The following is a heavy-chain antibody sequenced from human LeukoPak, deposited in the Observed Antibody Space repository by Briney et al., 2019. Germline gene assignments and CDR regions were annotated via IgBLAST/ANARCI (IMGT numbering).Heavy chain of an antibody. D-gene: IGHD6-13*01. J-gene: IGHJ4*02. Sequence: SETLSLTCAVYGGTFSRYYWSWIRQPPGKGLEWIGYIYYSGSTNYSPSLKSRVTISVDTSKNQFSLKLSSVTAADTAVYYCARGDLAAAGSLLDYWGQGTLVTVSS. CDR3: ARGDLAAAGSLLDY. CDR2: IYYSGST. V-gene: IGHV4-59*01. CDR1: GGTFSRYY.